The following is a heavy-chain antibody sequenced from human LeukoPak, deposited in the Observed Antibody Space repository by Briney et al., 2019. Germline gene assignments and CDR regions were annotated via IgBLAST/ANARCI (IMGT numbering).Heavy chain of an antibody. CDR3: ARDVGYCSSTGCSRGDY. CDR1: GYTFTNYG. V-gene: IGHV1-18*01. J-gene: IGHJ4*02. CDR2: ISAYNGNT. Sequence: GASVKVSCKASGYTFTNYGISWVRQAPGQGLEWMGRISAYNGNTDYAQKLQGRVTMTTDTSTTTAYMELRSLRSDDTAVYYCARDVGYCSSTGCSRGDYWGQGTLVTVSS. D-gene: IGHD2-2*01.